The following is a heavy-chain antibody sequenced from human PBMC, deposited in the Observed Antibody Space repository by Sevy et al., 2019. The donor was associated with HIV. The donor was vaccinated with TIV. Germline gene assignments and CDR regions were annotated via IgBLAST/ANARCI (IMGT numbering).Heavy chain of an antibody. CDR2: IYYTGST. CDR1: GDSISSYY. CDR3: ASARYYDSSGYINWYFDL. J-gene: IGHJ2*01. Sequence: SETLSLTCTVSGDSISSYYWSWIRQPPGKGLEWIGYIYYTGSTNYNPSLKSRVTIAVDMSKNHFSLKLSSVTAAETAVYYCASARYYDSSGYINWYFDLWGRGTLVTVSS. V-gene: IGHV4-59*01. D-gene: IGHD3-22*01.